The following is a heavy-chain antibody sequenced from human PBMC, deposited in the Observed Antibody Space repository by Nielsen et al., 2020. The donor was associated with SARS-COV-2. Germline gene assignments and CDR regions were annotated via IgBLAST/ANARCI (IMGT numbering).Heavy chain of an antibody. CDR1: GFIFSSYT. D-gene: IGHD1-26*01. V-gene: IGHV3-30-3*01. CDR2: ISFDGSDE. CDR3: AREDSWELLRTYDALDI. J-gene: IGHJ3*02. Sequence: GGSLRLSCVGSGFIFSSYTMHWVRQAPGQGLEWVAVISFDGSDEYSADSVKGRFTISRDNAKNTLYLQMTSLRTEDTAVYYCAREDSWELLRTYDALDIWGQGTMVSVSS.